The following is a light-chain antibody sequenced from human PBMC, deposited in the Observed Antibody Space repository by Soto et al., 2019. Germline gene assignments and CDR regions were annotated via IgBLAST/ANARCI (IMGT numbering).Light chain of an antibody. Sequence: QSALTQPPSASGSPGQSVTISCTGTSSDVGGYNYVSWYQQHPGKAPKLIIFEVSKRPSGVPDRFSGSKSGNTASLTVSGRQAEDEADYYCNSFAGSNHVVFGGGTKLTVL. CDR1: SSDVGGYNY. J-gene: IGLJ2*01. V-gene: IGLV2-8*01. CDR2: EVS. CDR3: NSFAGSNHVV.